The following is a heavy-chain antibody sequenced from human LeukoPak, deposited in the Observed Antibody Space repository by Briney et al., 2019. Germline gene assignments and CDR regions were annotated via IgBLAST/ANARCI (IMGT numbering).Heavy chain of an antibody. Sequence: GGSLRLSCAASGFTFSSYDMSWVRQAPGKGLEWVSAISGSGGSTYYADSVKGRFTISRDNSKNTPYLQMNSLRAEDTAVYYCAKDTSTYYYDSSGYYYFDYWGQGTLVTVSS. CDR3: AKDTSTYYYDSSGYYYFDY. D-gene: IGHD3-22*01. J-gene: IGHJ4*02. CDR1: GFTFSSYD. CDR2: ISGSGGST. V-gene: IGHV3-23*01.